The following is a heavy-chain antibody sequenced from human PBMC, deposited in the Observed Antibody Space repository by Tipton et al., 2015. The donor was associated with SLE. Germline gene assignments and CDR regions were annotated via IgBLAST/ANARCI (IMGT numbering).Heavy chain of an antibody. CDR2: IYKSGTT. CDR3: AGTPWLVRFEY. D-gene: IGHD6-19*01. J-gene: IGHJ4*02. Sequence: TLSLTCTVSGGSISGTSHYWGWIRQSPGKGLEWLGSIYKSGTTYYNPSLTRRVTIPVDTSKNQITLKLRAVTATDTAVYYCAGTPWLVRFEYWGQGTLVNVSP. V-gene: IGHV4-39*01. CDR1: GGSISGTSHY.